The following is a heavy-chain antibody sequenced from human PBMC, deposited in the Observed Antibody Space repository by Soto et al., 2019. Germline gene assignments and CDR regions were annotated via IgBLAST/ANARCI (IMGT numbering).Heavy chain of an antibody. CDR3: ARGQRFSDWFDP. Sequence: PSETLSLTCTVSGGSMTSYSWTWIRQPAGKGLEWIGRVYSSGGTHYNPSLKSRVTISLDTSKNQFSLRLLSVTDADTAVYFCARGQRFSDWFDPWGQGTLVTVSS. CDR2: VYSSGGT. D-gene: IGHD3-3*01. V-gene: IGHV4-4*07. CDR1: GGSMTSYS. J-gene: IGHJ5*02.